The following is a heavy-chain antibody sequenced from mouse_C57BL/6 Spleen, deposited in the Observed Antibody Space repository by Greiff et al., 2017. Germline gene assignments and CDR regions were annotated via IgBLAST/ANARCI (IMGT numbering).Heavy chain of an antibody. CDR1: GYTFTSYW. D-gene: IGHD1-1*01. CDR2: INPSNGGT. Sequence: QVQLQQSGPELVKPGASVKLSCKASGYTFTSYWMHWVKQRPGQGLEWIGNINPSNGGTNYNEKFKSKATLTVDKSSSTAYMQLSSLTTEDSAVYYCARCYYYGSSYFAYWGQGTLVTVSA. V-gene: IGHV1-53*01. J-gene: IGHJ3*01. CDR3: ARCYYYGSSYFAY.